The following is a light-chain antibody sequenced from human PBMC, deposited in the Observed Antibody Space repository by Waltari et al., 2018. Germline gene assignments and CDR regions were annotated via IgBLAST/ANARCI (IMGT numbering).Light chain of an antibody. Sequence: SCRTRQSVSRALAWYQQKPCQAPRLLIYGIFNRATGIPDRFSGSGSGTDFSLTISRLEPEDFAVYYCQHYVMLPVTFGQGTRVEVK. CDR2: GIF. CDR3: QHYVMLPVT. V-gene: IGKV3-20*01. J-gene: IGKJ1*01. CDR1: QSVSRA.